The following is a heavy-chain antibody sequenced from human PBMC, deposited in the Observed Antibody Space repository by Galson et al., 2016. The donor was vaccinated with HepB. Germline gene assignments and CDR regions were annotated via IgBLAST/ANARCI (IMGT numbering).Heavy chain of an antibody. CDR1: GYMFTGHY. D-gene: IGHD1-7*01. J-gene: IGHJ4*02. CDR2: IKPDSGAT. Sequence: SVKVSCKASGYMFTGHYIHWVRQAPGQGLEWMGWIKPDSGATDYAQKFRDRVTMTRDTSISAAYMELSRLGYDDTAVYYCARVFRVKNWNYYFDYWGQGALVTVAP. V-gene: IGHV1-2*02. CDR3: ARVFRVKNWNYYFDY.